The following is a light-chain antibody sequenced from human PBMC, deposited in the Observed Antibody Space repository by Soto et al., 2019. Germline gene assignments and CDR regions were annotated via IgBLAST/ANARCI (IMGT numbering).Light chain of an antibody. Sequence: QSVLTQPASVSGSLGQSITIYCTGTGSDIAGYNYISWYQQLPGKAPKLMIYEVTIRPSGISNRFSGSKSGNTASLTISGLQAEDAADYFCSSFTSTSSLHVFGTGTKLTVL. V-gene: IGLV2-14*01. CDR3: SSFTSTSSLHV. J-gene: IGLJ1*01. CDR2: EVT. CDR1: GSDIAGYNY.